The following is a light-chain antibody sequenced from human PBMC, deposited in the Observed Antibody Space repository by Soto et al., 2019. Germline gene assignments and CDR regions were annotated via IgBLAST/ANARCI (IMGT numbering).Light chain of an antibody. V-gene: IGKV3D-20*01. CDR1: QRISNNY. CDR2: DAS. Sequence: EIVLTQSPATLSLSPGERATLSCGASQRISNNYLAWYQQKPGLAPRLLTYDASNRAAGIPDRFSGSGSGKDFTLTISRLEPEDFAVYYCQQFDNLITFGGGTKVDIK. CDR3: QQFDNLIT. J-gene: IGKJ4*01.